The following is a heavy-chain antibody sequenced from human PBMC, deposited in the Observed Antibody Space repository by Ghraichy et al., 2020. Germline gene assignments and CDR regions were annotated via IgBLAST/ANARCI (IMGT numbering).Heavy chain of an antibody. CDR2: INKDGSRA. V-gene: IGHV3-7*01. J-gene: IGHJ4*02. D-gene: IGHD6-25*01. CDR1: GFTFSVHW. CDR3: ATDAFSGGAH. Sequence: GGSLRLSCAAFGFTFSVHWMSWVRQAPGKGLEWVANINKDGSRANYVNSVKGRFTISRDNAKSSLDLQMNSLRAEDTAVYYCATDAFSGGAHWGQGTLVTVSS.